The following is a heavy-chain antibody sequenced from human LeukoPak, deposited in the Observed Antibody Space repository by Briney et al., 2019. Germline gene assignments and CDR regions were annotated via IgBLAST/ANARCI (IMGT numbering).Heavy chain of an antibody. V-gene: IGHV1-2*02. Sequence: ASVKVSCKASGYTFTGYYMHWVRQAPGQGLEWMGWINPNSGGTNYAQKFQGRVTMTRDTSISTAYMELSRLRSDDTAVYYCARDLFLQSSGTDAFDIWGQGTMVTVSS. D-gene: IGHD6-19*01. CDR1: GYTFTGYY. CDR2: INPNSGGT. CDR3: ARDLFLQSSGTDAFDI. J-gene: IGHJ3*02.